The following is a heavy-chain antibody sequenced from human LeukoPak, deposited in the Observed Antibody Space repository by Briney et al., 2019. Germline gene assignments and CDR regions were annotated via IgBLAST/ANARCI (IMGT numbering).Heavy chain of an antibody. CDR2: ISSSGSTI. CDR1: GFTFSSYE. CDR3: ARDSARNSGSYFGY. Sequence: GGSLRLSCAASGFTFSSYEMNWVRQAPGKGLEWVSYISSSGSTIYYADSVKGRFTISRDNAKNSLYLQMNSLRAEDTAVYYCARDSARNSGSYFGYWGQGTLVTVSS. D-gene: IGHD1-26*01. J-gene: IGHJ4*02. V-gene: IGHV3-48*03.